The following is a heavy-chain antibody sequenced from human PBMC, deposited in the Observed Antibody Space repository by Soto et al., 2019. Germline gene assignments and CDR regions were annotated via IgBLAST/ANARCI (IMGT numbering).Heavy chain of an antibody. Sequence: GGSLRLSCAASGFTFSSYAMRWVRQAPGKGLEWVAVISYDGSNKYYADSVKGRFTISRDNSKNTLYLQMNSLRAEDTAVYYCARGEYSSLTPYFDYWGQGTLVTVSS. V-gene: IGHV3-30-3*01. J-gene: IGHJ4*02. D-gene: IGHD6-6*01. CDR1: GFTFSSYA. CDR2: ISYDGSNK. CDR3: ARGEYSSLTPYFDY.